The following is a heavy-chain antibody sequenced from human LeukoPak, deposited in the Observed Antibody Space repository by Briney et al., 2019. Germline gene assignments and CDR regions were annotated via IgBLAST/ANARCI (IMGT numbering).Heavy chain of an antibody. CDR2: IKQDGSEK. J-gene: IGHJ4*02. CDR1: GFTFSSYW. D-gene: IGHD5-18*01. V-gene: IGHV3-7*03. CDR3: AREVTAMAYYFDY. Sequence: GGSLRLSCAASGFTFSSYWMSWVRRAPGKGLEWVANIKQDGSEKYYVDSVKGRFTISRDNAKNSLYLQMNSLRAEDTAVYYCAREVTAMAYYFDYWGQGTLVTVSS.